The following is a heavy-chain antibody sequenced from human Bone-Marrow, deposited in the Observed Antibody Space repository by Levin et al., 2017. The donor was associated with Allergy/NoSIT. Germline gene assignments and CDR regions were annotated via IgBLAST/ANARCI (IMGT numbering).Heavy chain of an antibody. Sequence: ASVKVSCKATGYSFSRYDINWVRQATGQGPEWMGWLNPNSGNTVLAQKFQGRVTLTRNTSISTAYLELSSLRDDDTALYYCARGLLLYPHAFGIWGQGTVVTVSS. V-gene: IGHV1-8*01. CDR2: LNPNSGNT. CDR3: ARGLLLYPHAFGI. J-gene: IGHJ3*02. D-gene: IGHD2-2*02. CDR1: GYSFSRYD.